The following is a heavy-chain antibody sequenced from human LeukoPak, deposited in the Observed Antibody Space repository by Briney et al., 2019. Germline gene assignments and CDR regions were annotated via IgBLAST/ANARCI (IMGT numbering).Heavy chain of an antibody. CDR1: GGSISSSNW. CDR2: IYHSGST. CDR3: ARVSSGWYDAFDI. D-gene: IGHD6-19*01. V-gene: IGHV4-4*02. J-gene: IGHJ3*02. Sequence: SGTLSLTCAVSGGSISSSNWRSWVRQPPGKGLEWIGEIYHSGSTNYNPSLKSRVTISVDKSKNQFSLKLSSVTAADTAVYYCARVSSGWYDAFDIWGQGTMVTVSS.